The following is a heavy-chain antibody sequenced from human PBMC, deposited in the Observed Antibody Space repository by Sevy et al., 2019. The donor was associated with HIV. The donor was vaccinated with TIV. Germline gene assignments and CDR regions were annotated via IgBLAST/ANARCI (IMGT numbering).Heavy chain of an antibody. V-gene: IGHV3-23*01. D-gene: IGHD2-15*01. CDR3: ASIYCSGGRCFLGALDV. J-gene: IGHJ3*01. Sequence: GGSLRLSCAASGFTFSLYAMSWVRQAPGKGLEWVSAIGGNDGTTYYADSVKGRSTISRDNAKNTLYLQMNSLRAEDTAVYSCASIYCSGGRCFLGALDVWGQGTMVTVS. CDR2: IGGNDGTT. CDR1: GFTFSLYA.